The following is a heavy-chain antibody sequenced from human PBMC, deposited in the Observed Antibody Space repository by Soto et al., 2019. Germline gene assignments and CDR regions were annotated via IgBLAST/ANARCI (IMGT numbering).Heavy chain of an antibody. V-gene: IGHV1-69*02. D-gene: IGHD1-26*01. Sequence: QVQLVQSGAEVKKPGSSVKVSCKASGGTFSSYIISWVRQAPGQGLEWMGRIIPILGIANYAQKFQGRVTITADKSTSTAYMDLSSLRSEDTAVYYCARFPQTAIVGAAYFDYWGQGTLVTVSS. CDR2: IIPILGIA. CDR3: ARFPQTAIVGAAYFDY. J-gene: IGHJ4*02. CDR1: GGTFSSYI.